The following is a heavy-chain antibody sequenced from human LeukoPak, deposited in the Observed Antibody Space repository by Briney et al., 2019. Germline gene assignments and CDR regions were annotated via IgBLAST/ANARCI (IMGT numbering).Heavy chain of an antibody. CDR3: KYSGSYYYYYGMDV. V-gene: IGHV3-66*01. J-gene: IGHJ6*02. Sequence: GGSLRLSCAASGFTVSSNYMSWVRQAPGKGLEWVSVIYSGGSTYYADSVKGRFTISRDNSKNTLCLQMNSLRAEDTAVYYCKYSGSYYYYYGMDVWGQGTTVTVSS. D-gene: IGHD1-26*01. CDR2: IYSGGST. CDR1: GFTVSSNY.